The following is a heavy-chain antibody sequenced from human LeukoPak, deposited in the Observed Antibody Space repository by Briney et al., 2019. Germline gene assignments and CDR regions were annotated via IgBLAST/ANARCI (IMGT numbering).Heavy chain of an antibody. CDR3: ARGRGYSYGEPYYGMDV. D-gene: IGHD5-18*01. CDR1: GGSFSGYY. Sequence: SETLSLTCAVYGGSFSGYYWSWIRQPPGKGLEWIGYIYYCGSTNYNPSLKSRVTISVDTSKNQFSLKLSSVTAADTAVYYCARGRGYSYGEPYYGMDVWGQGTTVTVSS. V-gene: IGHV4-59*08. CDR2: IYYCGST. J-gene: IGHJ6*02.